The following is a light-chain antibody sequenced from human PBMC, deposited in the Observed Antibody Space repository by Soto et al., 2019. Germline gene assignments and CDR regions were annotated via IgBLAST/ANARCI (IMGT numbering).Light chain of an antibody. CDR1: QSVDRH. CDR3: QHCNRWPVT. J-gene: IGKJ5*01. CDR2: DAS. V-gene: IGKV3-11*01. Sequence: EIVLTQSPATLSLSPGERATLSCSASQSVDRHLAWYQQKPGQVPRLLMYDASNRAPGIPARFCGSGSVTDFTLTISSLEPEDFAVYFCQHCNRWPVTFCQGTRLEIK.